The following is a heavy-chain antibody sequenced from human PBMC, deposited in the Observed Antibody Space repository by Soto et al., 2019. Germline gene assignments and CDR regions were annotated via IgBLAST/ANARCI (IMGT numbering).Heavy chain of an antibody. Sequence: SVKVSCKASGFTFTNSAVQWVRQARGQRLEWIGWTVVGSGNTNYAQKFQERVTITRDMSTSTAYMELSSLRSDDTAVYYCARDFFEPDSSWTVWLDYWGQGNLVTVSS. J-gene: IGHJ4*02. D-gene: IGHD6-13*01. CDR3: ARDFFEPDSSWTVWLDY. CDR2: TVVGSGNT. CDR1: GFTFTNSA. V-gene: IGHV1-58*01.